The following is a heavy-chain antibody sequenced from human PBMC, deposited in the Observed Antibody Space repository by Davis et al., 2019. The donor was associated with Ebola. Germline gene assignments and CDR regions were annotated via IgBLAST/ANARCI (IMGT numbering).Heavy chain of an antibody. V-gene: IGHV4-31*03. Sequence: SETLSLTCTVSGGSISSGGYYWSWIRQHPGKGLEWIGYIYNSGSTTYNPSLKSRVSISVDTSQNQFSLRLSSVTAADTAVYYCARDPLSGDYGGEVQLWGQGTLITVSS. CDR2: IYNSGST. CDR3: ARDPLSGDYGGEVQL. CDR1: GGSISSGGYY. D-gene: IGHD2-21*02. J-gene: IGHJ1*01.